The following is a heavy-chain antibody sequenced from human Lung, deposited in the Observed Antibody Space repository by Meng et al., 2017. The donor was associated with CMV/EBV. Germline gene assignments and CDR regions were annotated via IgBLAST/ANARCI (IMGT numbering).Heavy chain of an antibody. CDR3: ARTYYDFWSGFAGNAAWFDP. Sequence: QITLKESSPTLVKPTQTLTLTCTFSWLSPSTSGVGVGWIRQPPGKALEWLALIYWDDDKRYSPSLKSRLTITKDTSKNQVVLTMTNMDPVDTATYYCARTYYDFWSGFAGNAAWFDPWGQGTLVTVSS. D-gene: IGHD3-3*01. CDR2: IYWDDDK. V-gene: IGHV2-5*02. J-gene: IGHJ5*02. CDR1: WLSPSTSGVG.